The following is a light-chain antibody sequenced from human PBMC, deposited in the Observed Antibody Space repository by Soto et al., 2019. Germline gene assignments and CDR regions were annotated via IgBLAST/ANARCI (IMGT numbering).Light chain of an antibody. CDR3: RSSAGSSNSVV. CDR1: SSDVGGYNY. J-gene: IGLJ2*01. Sequence: QSALTQPPSASGSPGQSVTISCTGTSSDVGGYNYVSWYQQHPGKAPQLMIYEVSKRPSGVPDRFSGSKSGNTASLSVSGLQAEDEADYYSRSSAGSSNSVVFGGGTKLPS. V-gene: IGLV2-8*01. CDR2: EVS.